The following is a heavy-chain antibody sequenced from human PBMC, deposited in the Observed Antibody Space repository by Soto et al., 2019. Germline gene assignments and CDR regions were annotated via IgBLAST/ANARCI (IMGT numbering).Heavy chain of an antibody. V-gene: IGHV3-30-3*01. D-gene: IGHD2-2*03. CDR2: ISYDGSNK. J-gene: IGHJ4*02. CDR1: GFTFSSYA. Sequence: GGSLRLSCAASGFTFSSYAMHWVRQAPGKGLEWVAVISYDGSNKYYADSVKGRFTISRDNSKNTLYLQMNSLRAEDTAVYYCAREKPGYCSSTSCYAGGYFDYWGQGTLVTVSS. CDR3: AREKPGYCSSTSCYAGGYFDY.